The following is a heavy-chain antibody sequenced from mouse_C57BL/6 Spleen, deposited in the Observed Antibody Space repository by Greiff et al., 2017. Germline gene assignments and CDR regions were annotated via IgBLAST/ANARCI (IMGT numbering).Heavy chain of an antibody. D-gene: IGHD1-1*01. V-gene: IGHV1-63*01. CDR3: ARKGNDGVYAMDY. Sequence: AQLQQSGAELVRPGTSVKMSCKASGYTFTNYWIGWAKQRPGHGLEWIGDIYPGGGYTNYNEKFKGKATLTADKSSSTAYMQFSSLTSEDSAIYYCARKGNDGVYAMDYWGQGTSVTVSS. J-gene: IGHJ4*01. CDR2: IYPGGGYT. CDR1: GYTFTNYW.